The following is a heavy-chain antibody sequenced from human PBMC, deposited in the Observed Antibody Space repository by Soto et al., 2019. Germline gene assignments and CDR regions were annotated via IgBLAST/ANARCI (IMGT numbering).Heavy chain of an antibody. J-gene: IGHJ6*03. D-gene: IGHD6-13*01. CDR2: IYSGGST. V-gene: IGHV3-66*01. Sequence: GGSLRLSCAASGFTVSSNYMSWVRQAPGKGLEWVSVIYSGGSTYYADSVKGRFTISRDNSKNTLYLQMNSLRAEDTAVYYCARDGSSSWYPDDFRYYYYYMDVWGKGTTVTVSS. CDR1: GFTVSSNY. CDR3: ARDGSSSWYPDDFRYYYYYMDV.